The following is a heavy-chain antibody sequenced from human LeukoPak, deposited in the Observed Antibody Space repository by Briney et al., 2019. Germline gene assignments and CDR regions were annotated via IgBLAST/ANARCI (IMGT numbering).Heavy chain of an antibody. D-gene: IGHD3-3*01. CDR3: ARDRDFGVVTPWCDY. J-gene: IGHJ4*02. Sequence: PGGSLRLSCAASGFTFSSYEMNWVRQAPGKGLEWVSYISSSGSTIYYADSVKGRFTISRDNAKNSLYLQMNSLRAEDTAVYYCARDRDFGVVTPWCDYWGQGILVTVSS. CDR1: GFTFSSYE. CDR2: ISSSGSTI. V-gene: IGHV3-48*03.